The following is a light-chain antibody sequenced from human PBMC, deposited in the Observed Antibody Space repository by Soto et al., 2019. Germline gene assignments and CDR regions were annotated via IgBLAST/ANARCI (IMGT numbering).Light chain of an antibody. CDR2: AAS. J-gene: IGKJ4*01. Sequence: IQLTQSPSSLSASIGDRVTITCRASQGINSYLAWYQQKPGKAPELLIDAASTLQSGGPSRFSGSGSGTDFTLTISSLQPEDFATYYCQQLKRYPLSFGGGTKVEIK. V-gene: IGKV1-9*01. CDR3: QQLKRYPLS. CDR1: QGINSY.